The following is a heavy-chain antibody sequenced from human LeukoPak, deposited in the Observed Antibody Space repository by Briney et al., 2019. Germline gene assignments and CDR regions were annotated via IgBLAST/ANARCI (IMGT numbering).Heavy chain of an antibody. CDR3: AKDRSYYDSSGYYHEGFDY. J-gene: IGHJ4*02. Sequence: GGSLRLSCAASGFTFSSYAMSWVRQAPGKGLEWVSAISGSGGSTYYADSVKGRFTISRDNSENTLYLQMNSLRAEDTAVYYCAKDRSYYDSSGYYHEGFDYWGQGTLVTVSS. CDR1: GFTFSSYA. CDR2: ISGSGGST. D-gene: IGHD3-22*01. V-gene: IGHV3-23*01.